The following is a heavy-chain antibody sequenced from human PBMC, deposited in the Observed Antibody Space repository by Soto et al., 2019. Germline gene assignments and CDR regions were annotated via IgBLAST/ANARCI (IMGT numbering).Heavy chain of an antibody. CDR3: ASLPPYCSGGSCPNYGMDV. J-gene: IGHJ6*02. CDR1: GGTFSSYA. Sequence: SVKVSCKASGGTFSSYAISWVRQAPGQGLEWMGGIIPIFGTANYAQKFQGRVTITADESASTAYMELSSLRSEDTAVYYCASLPPYCSGGSCPNYGMDVWGQGTTVTVSS. D-gene: IGHD2-15*01. CDR2: IIPIFGTA. V-gene: IGHV1-69*13.